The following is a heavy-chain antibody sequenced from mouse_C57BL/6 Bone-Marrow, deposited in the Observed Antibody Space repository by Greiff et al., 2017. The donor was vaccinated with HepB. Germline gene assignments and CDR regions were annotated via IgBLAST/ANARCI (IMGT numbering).Heavy chain of an antibody. V-gene: IGHV1-7*01. Sequence: QVQLQQSGAELAKPGASVKLSCKASGYTFTSYWMHWVKQRPGKGLEWIGYINPRSGYTKYNQKFKDKATLTADKSSSTAYMQLSRLTYEDSAVYYCARRGVVAGYYYAMDYWGQGTSVTVSS. J-gene: IGHJ4*01. CDR3: ARRGVVAGYYYAMDY. CDR1: GYTFTSYW. CDR2: INPRSGYT. D-gene: IGHD1-1*01.